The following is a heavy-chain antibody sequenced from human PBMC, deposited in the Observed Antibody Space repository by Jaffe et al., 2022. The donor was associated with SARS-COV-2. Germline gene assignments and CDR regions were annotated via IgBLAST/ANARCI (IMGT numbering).Heavy chain of an antibody. D-gene: IGHD5-12*01. CDR2: IWYDGSNK. Sequence: QVQLVESGGGVVQPGRSLRLSCAASGFTFSSYGMHWVRQAPGKGLEWVAVIWYDGSNKYYADSVKGRFTISRDNSKNTLYLQMNSLRAEDTAVYYCAREFPGWLQFDYWGQGTLVTVSS. CDR3: AREFPGWLQFDY. CDR1: GFTFSSYG. V-gene: IGHV3-33*01. J-gene: IGHJ4*02.